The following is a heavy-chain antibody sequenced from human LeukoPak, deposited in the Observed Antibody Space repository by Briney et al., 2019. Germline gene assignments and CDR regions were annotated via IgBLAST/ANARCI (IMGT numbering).Heavy chain of an antibody. CDR1: GYTFTGYY. D-gene: IGHD3-22*01. CDR2: IDPNSGGT. Sequence: ASVKVSCKASGYTFTGYYMHWVRQAPGQGLEWMGWIDPNSGGTNYAQKFQGRVTMTRDTSISTAYMELSRLRSDDTAVYYCARGRPYDSSGPPAYWGQGTLVTVSS. V-gene: IGHV1-2*02. CDR3: ARGRPYDSSGPPAY. J-gene: IGHJ4*02.